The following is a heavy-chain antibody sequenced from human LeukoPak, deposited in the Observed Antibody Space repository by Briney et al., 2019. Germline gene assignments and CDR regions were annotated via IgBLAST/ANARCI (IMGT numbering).Heavy chain of an antibody. V-gene: IGHV3-7*01. CDR3: ATSSPRNYFDH. Sequence: PGGSLRLSCAASGFNFKTYWMTWVRQAPGRGLERVAKINQEGSEKYYVDSVQGRFTISRDNADNSLYLQMNSLRVDDTAVYYCATSSPRNYFDHWGQGTLVTVSS. CDR2: INQEGSEK. J-gene: IGHJ4*02. CDR1: GFNFKTYW. D-gene: IGHD1-14*01.